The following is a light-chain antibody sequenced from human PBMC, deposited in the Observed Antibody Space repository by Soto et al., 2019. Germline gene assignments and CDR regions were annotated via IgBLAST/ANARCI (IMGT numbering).Light chain of an antibody. CDR2: GAS. V-gene: IGKV3-15*01. CDR3: QQSNDWPQT. CDR1: QSVSSN. J-gene: IGKJ1*01. Sequence: EIVMTQSPATLSVSPGERATLSCRASQSVSSNLAWYQQKPGQAPRLLIYGASTRATGIPARFSGSGSGTGFTLTISSLQSEDFAVYYCQQSNDWPQTFGQGTKVDI.